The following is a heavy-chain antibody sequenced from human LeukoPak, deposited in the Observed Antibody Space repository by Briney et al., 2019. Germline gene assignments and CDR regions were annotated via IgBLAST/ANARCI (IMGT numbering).Heavy chain of an antibody. J-gene: IGHJ4*02. CDR2: ISISSSTI. D-gene: IGHD6-19*01. V-gene: IGHV3-48*01. CDR1: GFPFSSYS. CDR3: ARDYYSSGSYSYFDY. Sequence: GGSLRLSCAASGFPFSSYSMNWVRQAPGRGREWVSYISISSSTIYYADSVKGRFTIPRDNAKNSLYLQMNSLRAEDTAIYYCARDYYSSGSYSYFDYWGQGTLVTVSS.